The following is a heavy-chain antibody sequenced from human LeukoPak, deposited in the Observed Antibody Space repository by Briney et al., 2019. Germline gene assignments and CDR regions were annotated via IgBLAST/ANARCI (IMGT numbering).Heavy chain of an antibody. CDR2: VNHSSRST. D-gene: IGHD3-3*01. Sequence: SETPSLTCAVYGGSFSGYFWSWIRQPPGKGLEWIGEVNHSSRSTNWNPSLKSRVTISLDTSKKQFSLKLNSVTAADTAVYYCARGGYTIYRSRTPNMDVWGKGTTVTVSS. J-gene: IGHJ6*03. CDR3: ARGGYTIYRSRTPNMDV. CDR1: GGSFSGYF. V-gene: IGHV4-34*01.